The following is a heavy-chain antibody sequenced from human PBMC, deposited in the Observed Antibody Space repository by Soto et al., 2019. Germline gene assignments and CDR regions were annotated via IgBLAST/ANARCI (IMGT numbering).Heavy chain of an antibody. D-gene: IGHD3-10*01. V-gene: IGHV4-30-2*01. Sequence: PLETLSLTCAVSGGSSSSGGYSWSWIRQPPGKGLEWIGYIYHSGSTYYKPSLKSRVTISVDRSKNQFSLKLSSVTAADTAVYYCARGGKLLWFGELPQNWFDPWGQGTLVTVSS. CDR1: GGSSSSGGYS. CDR3: ARGGKLLWFGELPQNWFDP. CDR2: IYHSGST. J-gene: IGHJ5*02.